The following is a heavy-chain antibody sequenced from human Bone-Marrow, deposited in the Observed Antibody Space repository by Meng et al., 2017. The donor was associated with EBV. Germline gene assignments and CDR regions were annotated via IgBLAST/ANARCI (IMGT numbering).Heavy chain of an antibody. Sequence: GQLVESGGGLVKPGGSLGLACAASGFTFDSCSMCWGCQAQGKGLEWVSGINWYGGSTGYADSVKGRCTISRDNAKNSLYLQMKSLGAEDTALYHCARDSGASVGGWFDPWGQGTLVTVSS. D-gene: IGHD5/OR15-5a*01. V-gene: IGHV3-20*01. J-gene: IGHJ5*02. CDR3: ARDSGASVGGWFDP. CDR1: GFTFDSCS. CDR2: INWYGGST.